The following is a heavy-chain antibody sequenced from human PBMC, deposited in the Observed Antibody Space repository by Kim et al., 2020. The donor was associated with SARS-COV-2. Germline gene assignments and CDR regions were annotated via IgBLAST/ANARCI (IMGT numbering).Heavy chain of an antibody. J-gene: IGHJ4*02. CDR3: AKGAGQGYSYGPFSLEELYYFDY. CDR1: GFTFDDYA. V-gene: IGHV3-43*02. CDR2: ISGDGGST. D-gene: IGHD5-18*01. Sequence: GGSLRLSCAASGFTFDDYAMHWVRQAPGKGLEWVSLISGDGGSTYYADSVKGRFTISRDNSKNSLYLQMNSLRTEDTALYYCAKGAGQGYSYGPFSLEELYYFDYWGQGTLVTVSS.